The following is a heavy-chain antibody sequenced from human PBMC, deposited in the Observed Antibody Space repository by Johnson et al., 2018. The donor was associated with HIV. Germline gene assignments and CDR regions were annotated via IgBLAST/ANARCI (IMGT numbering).Heavy chain of an antibody. D-gene: IGHD5-12*01. J-gene: IGHJ3*02. CDR1: GFTFSSFA. V-gene: IGHV3-30-3*01. Sequence: VQLVESGGGVVQPGRSLRLYCAASGFTFSSFAIHWVRQAPGKGLEWVAVISYDGSDKYYADSVKGRFTISRDNSKNTLYLEMNSLRAEDTAVYYCARDHSGYDSVTAAFDIWGQGTMVTVSS. CDR3: ARDHSGYDSVTAAFDI. CDR2: ISYDGSDK.